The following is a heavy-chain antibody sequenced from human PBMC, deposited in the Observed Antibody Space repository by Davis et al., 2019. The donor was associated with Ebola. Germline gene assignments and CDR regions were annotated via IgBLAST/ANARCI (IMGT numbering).Heavy chain of an antibody. D-gene: IGHD4-17*01. CDR1: GFTFSSYD. CDR2: IGTAGDT. V-gene: IGHV3-13*01. Sequence: GSLRLSCAASGFTFSSYDMHWVRQATGKGLEWVSAIGTAGDTYYPGSVKGRFTISRENAKNSLYLQMNSLRAGDTAVYYCARRWPYGDHVGWYYGMDVWGQGTTVTVSS. J-gene: IGHJ6*02. CDR3: ARRWPYGDHVGWYYGMDV.